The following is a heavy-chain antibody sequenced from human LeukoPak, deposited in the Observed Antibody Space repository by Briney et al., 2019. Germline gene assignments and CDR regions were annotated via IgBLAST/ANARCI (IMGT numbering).Heavy chain of an antibody. CDR1: GFTFGSYA. Sequence: GGSLRLSCAASGFTFGSYAMSWVRQAPGKGLEWVSTISGSGGSTYYADSVKGRFTISRDNSKNTLYLQMNSLRSEDTAVYYCASLSHTPYYDSSGFDYWGQGTLVTVSS. CDR2: ISGSGGST. D-gene: IGHD3-22*01. CDR3: ASLSHTPYYDSSGFDY. J-gene: IGHJ4*02. V-gene: IGHV3-23*01.